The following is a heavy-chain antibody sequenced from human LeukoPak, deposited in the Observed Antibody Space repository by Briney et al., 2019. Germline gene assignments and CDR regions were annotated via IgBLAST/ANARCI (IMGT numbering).Heavy chain of an antibody. D-gene: IGHD5-12*01. CDR3: ARGLVDIVATTEYYFDY. V-gene: IGHV4-39*01. CDR1: GGSISSSSYY. J-gene: IGHJ4*02. Sequence: SETLSLTCTVSGGSISSSSYYWGWIRQPPGKGLEWVGSIYYSGSTYYNPSLKSRVTISVDTSKNQFSLKLSSVTAADTAVYYCARGLVDIVATTEYYFDYWGQGTLVTVSS. CDR2: IYYSGST.